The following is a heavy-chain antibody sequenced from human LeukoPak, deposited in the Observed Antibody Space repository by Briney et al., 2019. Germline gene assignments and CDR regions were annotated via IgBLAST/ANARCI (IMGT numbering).Heavy chain of an antibody. D-gene: IGHD2-15*01. Sequence: GGSLRLSCAASGFSFDDFAMHWVRQVPGKGLEWVSIISWDGNTKYYAASVKGRFTISRENNGNFVYLQMNSLRTEDTAFYYCSKNFRGYLCKYCCPGEWFHSWGQGTLVNGSS. CDR2: ISWDGNTK. CDR3: SKNFRGYLCKYCCPGEWFHS. V-gene: IGHV3-43D*04. J-gene: IGHJ5*01. CDR1: GFSFDDFA.